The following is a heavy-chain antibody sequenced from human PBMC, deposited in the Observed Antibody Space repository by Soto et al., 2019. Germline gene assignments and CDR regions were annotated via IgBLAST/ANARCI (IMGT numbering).Heavy chain of an antibody. CDR2: IKSDGTTA. Sequence: QVKLVESGGGVVQPGRSRRLSCVTSGFTFRSYGMHWVRQSPDKGLEWVAVIKSDGTTADYIESVKGRFFISRDNSKKTVYLQMNSLRAEDAGIYDCAKPRSSLEWRPFDPWGQGTLVTVSS. V-gene: IGHV3-30-3*02. J-gene: IGHJ5*02. D-gene: IGHD3-3*01. CDR3: AKPRSSLEWRPFDP. CDR1: GFTFRSYG.